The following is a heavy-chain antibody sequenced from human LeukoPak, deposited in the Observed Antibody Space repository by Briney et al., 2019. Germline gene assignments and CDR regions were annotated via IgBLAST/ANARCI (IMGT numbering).Heavy chain of an antibody. CDR2: ISSSSDYI. V-gene: IGHV3-21*01. CDR1: TFTFSSDS. CDR3: ARDSGSSWREGLNY. D-gene: IGHD6-13*01. J-gene: IGHJ4*02. Sequence: GGSLRLSCAASTFTFSSDSMNWVRQAPGKGLEWVSSISSSSDYIYYADSVKGRFTISRDDAKNSLFLQMNSLRVEDSAVYYCARDSGSSWREGLNYWGQGTLVTVSS.